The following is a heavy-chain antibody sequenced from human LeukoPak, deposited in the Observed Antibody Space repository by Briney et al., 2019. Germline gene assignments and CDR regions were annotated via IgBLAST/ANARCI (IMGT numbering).Heavy chain of an antibody. D-gene: IGHD6-13*01. CDR2: ISWNSGSI. Sequence: GGSLRLSCAASGFTFSSNHMSWVRQAPGKGLEWVSGISWNSGSIGYADSVKGRFTISRDNAKNSLYLQMNSLRAEDTALYYCAKDTDGAAAGTTWGHWGQGTLVTVSS. V-gene: IGHV3-9*01. CDR1: GFTFSSNH. CDR3: AKDTDGAAAGTTWGH. J-gene: IGHJ4*02.